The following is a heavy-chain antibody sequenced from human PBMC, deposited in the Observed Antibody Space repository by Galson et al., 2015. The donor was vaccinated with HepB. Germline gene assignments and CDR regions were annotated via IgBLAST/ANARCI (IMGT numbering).Heavy chain of an antibody. D-gene: IGHD3-3*01. CDR2: IWYDGSNK. CDR3: ARDQRAYYDFWSGLLGVPFDY. CDR1: GFTFSSYG. Sequence: SLRLSCAASGFTFSSYGMYWVRQASGTGLEWVAVIWYDGSNKYYADPVKVRFTISRDNSKNTLYLQMNSLRAEDTAVYYCARDQRAYYDFWSGLLGVPFDYWGQGTLVTVFS. V-gene: IGHV3-33*01. J-gene: IGHJ4*02.